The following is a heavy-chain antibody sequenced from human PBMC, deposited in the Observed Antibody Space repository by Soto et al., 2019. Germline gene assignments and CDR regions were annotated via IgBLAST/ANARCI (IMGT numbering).Heavy chain of an antibody. CDR2: ISAYNGDT. CDR1: GYPFISYG. CDR3: ARDVATAAIRLPVDY. V-gene: IGHV1-18*01. Sequence: QVQLVQSGAELRKPGASVKVSCKASGYPFISYGFSWVRQARGQGLEWLGWISAYNGDTKYEQKLQGRITMTTHTSTSTAYMELRSLTSDDTGVYYCARDVATAAIRLPVDYWGQGTLVTVSS. J-gene: IGHJ4*02. D-gene: IGHD2-2*01.